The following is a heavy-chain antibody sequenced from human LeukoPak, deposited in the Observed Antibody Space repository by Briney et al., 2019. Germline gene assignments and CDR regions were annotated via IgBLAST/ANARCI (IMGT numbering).Heavy chain of an antibody. CDR1: GESFSGYY. V-gene: IGHV4-34*01. J-gene: IGHJ4*02. CDR2: INHSGST. CDR3: AVIVYYDILTGYYPTDY. Sequence: SETLSLTCAVYGESFSGYYTSWIRKPPGKGLEWIGEINHSGSTNYNPSLKSRVTISVDTSKNQFSLKLSSVTAADTAVYYCAVIVYYDILTGYYPTDYWGQGTLVTVSS. D-gene: IGHD3-9*01.